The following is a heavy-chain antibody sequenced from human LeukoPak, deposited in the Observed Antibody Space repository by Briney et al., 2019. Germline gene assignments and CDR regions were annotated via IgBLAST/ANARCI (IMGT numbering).Heavy chain of an antibody. V-gene: IGHV3-53*04. CDR2: IYSGGST. Sequence: GGSLRLSCAASGFTFSSNYMSWVRQAPGKGLECVSVIYSGGSTYYADSVKGRFTISRHNSKNKLYLQMNSLRDEDTDVYYCARGGEDSSGWYADYWGQGTLVTVSS. J-gene: IGHJ4*02. CDR1: GFTFSSNY. CDR3: ARGGEDSSGWYADY. D-gene: IGHD6-19*01.